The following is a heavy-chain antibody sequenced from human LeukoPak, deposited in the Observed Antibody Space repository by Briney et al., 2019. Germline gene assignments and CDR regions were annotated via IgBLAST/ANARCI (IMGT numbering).Heavy chain of an antibody. CDR3: AREHGYSSGWYFVGPSEQESYNWFGP. V-gene: IGHV1-69*05. J-gene: IGHJ5*02. D-gene: IGHD6-19*01. CDR1: GGTFSSYA. CDR2: IIPIFGTA. Sequence: SVKVSCKASGGTFSSYAISWVRQAPGQGLEWMGGIIPIFGTANYAQKFQGRVTITRDESTSTAYMELSSLRSEDTAVYYCAREHGYSSGWYFVGPSEQESYNWFGPWGQGTLVTVSS.